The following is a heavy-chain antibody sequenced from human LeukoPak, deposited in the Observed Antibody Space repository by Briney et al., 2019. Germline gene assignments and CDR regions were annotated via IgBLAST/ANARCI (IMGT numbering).Heavy chain of an antibody. D-gene: IGHD5-18*01. CDR2: ISSDGSDK. J-gene: IGHJ3*02. CDR3: AKDPSVTIRDGNAFDI. V-gene: IGHV3-30*04. CDR1: GFTFTSYA. Sequence: GGSLRLSCAASGFTFTSYAMHWVRQAPGKGLEWVAVISSDGSDKYYADSVKGRFTISRDNSKNTLYLQMNSLRAEDTAVYHCAKDPSVTIRDGNAFDIWGQGTMVTVSS.